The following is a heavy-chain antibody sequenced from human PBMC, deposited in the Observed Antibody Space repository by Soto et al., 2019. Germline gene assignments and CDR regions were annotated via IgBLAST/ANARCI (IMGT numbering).Heavy chain of an antibody. J-gene: IGHJ3*02. CDR2: ISLISSYT. D-gene: IGHD1-26*01. CDR1: GFTFNSHT. Sequence: PGGSLRLSCETSGFTFNSHTMHWVRHAPGMRPEWISSISLISSYTYYSDSLKGRFTISRYNAKNSLYLQMNILRDEDTAVYYCARGVGATSDAFDIWGQGTMVTVSS. CDR3: ARGVGATSDAFDI. V-gene: IGHV3-21*01.